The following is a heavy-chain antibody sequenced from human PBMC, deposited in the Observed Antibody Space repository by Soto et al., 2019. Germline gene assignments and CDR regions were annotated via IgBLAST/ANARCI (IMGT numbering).Heavy chain of an antibody. CDR1: GGSISSSNW. CDR2: IYHSGST. V-gene: IGHV4-4*02. CDR3: ARGGLELPNGMDV. Sequence: SETLSLTCAVSGGSISSSNWWSWVRQPPGKGLEWIGEIYHSGSTNYNPSLKSRVTISVDKSKNQFSLKLSSVTAADTAVYYCARGGLELPNGMDVWGQGTTVTVSS. D-gene: IGHD1-7*01. J-gene: IGHJ6*02.